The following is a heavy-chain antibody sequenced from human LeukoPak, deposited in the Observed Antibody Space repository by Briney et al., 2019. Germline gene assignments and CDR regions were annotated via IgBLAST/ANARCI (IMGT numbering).Heavy chain of an antibody. V-gene: IGHV3-9*01. J-gene: IGHJ4*02. CDR3: AKAKSHSSSWYWVDY. D-gene: IGHD6-13*01. CDR1: GFTFDDCA. Sequence: GGSLRLSCAASGFTFDDCAMHWVRQAPGKGLEWVSGISWNSGSIGYADSVKGRFTISRDNAKNSLYLQMNSLRAEDTALYYCAKAKSHSSSWYWVDYWGQGTLVTVSS. CDR2: ISWNSGSI.